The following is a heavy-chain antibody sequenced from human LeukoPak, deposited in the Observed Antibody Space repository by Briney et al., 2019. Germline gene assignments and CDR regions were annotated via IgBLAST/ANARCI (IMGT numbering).Heavy chain of an antibody. Sequence: GGSLRLSCAASGFTFSTYNMNWVRQAPGKGLEWVSSITYISYADSVKGRFTISRDNAKNSLYLQMNSLRVEDTAVCYCVRGDSSGRYYFDFWGQGNLVTVSS. CDR2: ITYI. CDR3: VRGDSSGRYYFDF. D-gene: IGHD3-22*01. CDR1: GFTFSTYN. J-gene: IGHJ4*02. V-gene: IGHV3-21*06.